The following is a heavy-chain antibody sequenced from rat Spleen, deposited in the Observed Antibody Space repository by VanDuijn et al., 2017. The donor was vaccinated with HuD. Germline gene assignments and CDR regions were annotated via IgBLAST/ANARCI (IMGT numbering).Heavy chain of an antibody. V-gene: IGHV5-27*01. D-gene: IGHD1-12*02. CDR3: TTDTFYDGTYYPGGFDY. J-gene: IGHJ2*01. Sequence: EVQLVESGGGLAQPGRSLKLSCAASGFTFSNYGMAWVRQAPKKGLEWVASITNASGGTHYPDSVKGRFTISRDNAKSTLYLQLDSLRSDDTATYYCTTDTFYDGTYYPGGFDYWGQGVMVTVSS. CDR1: GFTFSNYG. CDR2: ITNASGGT.